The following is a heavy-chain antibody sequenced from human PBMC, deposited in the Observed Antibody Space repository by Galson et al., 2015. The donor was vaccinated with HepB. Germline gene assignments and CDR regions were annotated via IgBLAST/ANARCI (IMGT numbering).Heavy chain of an antibody. J-gene: IGHJ6*02. Sequence: SVKVSCKASGSTFTGYYIHWVRQAPGQGLEWMGCINPSSGGTNYAQHFQGWVTMTRDTSISTADMEVSRLRSDDAAVYYCARGSDGYLRISAMDVWGQGTAVTVSS. CDR3: ARGSDGYLRISAMDV. V-gene: IGHV1-2*04. CDR1: GSTFTGYY. CDR2: INPSSGGT. D-gene: IGHD5-18*01.